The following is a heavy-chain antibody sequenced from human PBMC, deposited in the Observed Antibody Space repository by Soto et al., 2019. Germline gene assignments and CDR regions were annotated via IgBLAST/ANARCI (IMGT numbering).Heavy chain of an antibody. CDR1: GFTFSGSA. J-gene: IGHJ6*02. CDR2: IRSKANSYAT. D-gene: IGHD6-6*01. Sequence: EVQLVESGGGLVQPGGSLKLSCAASGFTFSGSAMHWVRQASGKGLEWVGRIRSKANSYATAYVASVKGMFTISRDDSKNTAYLQMNSLKTEDTAVYYCTRPEAARPYYGMDVWGQGTTVTVSS. V-gene: IGHV3-73*02. CDR3: TRPEAARPYYGMDV.